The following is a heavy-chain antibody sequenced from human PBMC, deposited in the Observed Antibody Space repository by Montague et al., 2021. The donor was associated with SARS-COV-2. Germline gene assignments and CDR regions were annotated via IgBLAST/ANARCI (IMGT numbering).Heavy chain of an antibody. J-gene: IGHJ3*02. Sequence: SETLSLTCTVSGGSVGSSDWGWIRQSPGKGLEWIGYFYSVGSTDYNPSLKSRATISRDTSKNQFSLKVRSVTAADTAVYYCARETMTADAFDIWGQGTVVTVSS. V-gene: IGHV4-59*02. CDR2: FYSVGST. D-gene: IGHD1-14*01. CDR3: ARETMTADAFDI. CDR1: GGSVGSSD.